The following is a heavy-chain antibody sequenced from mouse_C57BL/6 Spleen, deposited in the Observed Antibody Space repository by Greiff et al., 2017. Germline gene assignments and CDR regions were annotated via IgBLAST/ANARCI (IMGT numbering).Heavy chain of an antibody. CDR3: ARSFITTVPGYFGG. CDR1: GYTFTSYD. CDR2: IYPRDGST. V-gene: IGHV1-85*01. D-gene: IGHD1-1*01. J-gene: IGHJ1*03. Sequence: QVHVKQSGPELVKPGASVKLSCKASGYTFTSYDINWVKQRPGQGLEWIGWIYPRDGSTKYNEKFKGKATLTVDTSSSTAYMELHSLTSEDSAVYFCARSFITTVPGYFGGWGTGTTVTVSS.